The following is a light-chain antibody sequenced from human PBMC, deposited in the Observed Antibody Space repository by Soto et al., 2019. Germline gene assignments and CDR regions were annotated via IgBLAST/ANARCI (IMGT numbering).Light chain of an antibody. J-gene: IGKJ2*01. CDR3: QQSYSTLRT. CDR1: QSISSY. CDR2: AAS. Sequence: DIQMTQSPSSLYASVGDRVTITCRASQSISSYLNWYQQKPGKAPKLLIYAASSLQSGVPSRFSGSGSGTDFTLTISSMQHEDFATYYCQQSYSTLRTFGQGTTLEIK. V-gene: IGKV1-39*01.